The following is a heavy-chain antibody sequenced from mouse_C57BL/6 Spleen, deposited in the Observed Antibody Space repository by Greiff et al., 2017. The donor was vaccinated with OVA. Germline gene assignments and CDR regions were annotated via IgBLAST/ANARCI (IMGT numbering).Heavy chain of an antibody. J-gene: IGHJ1*03. CDR3: ARGGYDVGYWYFDV. CDR1: GYSITSGYY. CDR2: ISYDGSN. V-gene: IGHV3-6*01. Sequence: ESGPGLVKPSQSLSLTCSVTGYSITSGYYWHWIRQFPGNKLEWMGYISYDGSNNYNPSLKNRISITRDTSKNQFFLKLNSVTTEDTATYYCARGGYDVGYWYFDVWGTGTTVTVSS. D-gene: IGHD2-2*01.